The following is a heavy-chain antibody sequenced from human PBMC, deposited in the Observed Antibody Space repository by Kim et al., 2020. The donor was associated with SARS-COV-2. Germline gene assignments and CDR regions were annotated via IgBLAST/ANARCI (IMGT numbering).Heavy chain of an antibody. J-gene: IGHJ6*02. CDR3: ARGRRLLRFLEWRPRGNYYYGMDV. V-gene: IGHV4-34*01. CDR1: GGSFSGYY. D-gene: IGHD3-3*01. Sequence: SETLSLTCAVYGGSFSGYYWSWIRQPPGKGLEWIGEINHSGSTNYNPSLKSRVTISVDTSKNQFSLKLSSVTAADTAVYYCARGRRLLRFLEWRPRGNYYYGMDVWGQGTTVTVSS. CDR2: INHSGST.